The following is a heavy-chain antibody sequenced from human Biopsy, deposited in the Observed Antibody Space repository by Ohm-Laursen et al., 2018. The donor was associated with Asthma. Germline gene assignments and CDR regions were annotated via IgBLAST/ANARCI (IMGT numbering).Heavy chain of an antibody. CDR3: ARGDSSGWSHYYFDY. Sequence: LRLSCSASGFAVSRDHMFWVRQAPGKGLEWVSVIYSGGTSHTADSVRGRFTISRDFSKNTLHLQMHSLRVEDTAVYYCARGDSSGWSHYYFDYWGQGTLVTVSS. J-gene: IGHJ4*02. V-gene: IGHV3-53*01. D-gene: IGHD6-19*01. CDR2: IYSGGTS. CDR1: GFAVSRDH.